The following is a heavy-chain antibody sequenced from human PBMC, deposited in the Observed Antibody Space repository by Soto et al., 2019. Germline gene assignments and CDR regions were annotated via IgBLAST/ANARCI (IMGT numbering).Heavy chain of an antibody. V-gene: IGHV3-73*01. CDR1: GFTFSGSA. CDR2: IRSKSNSYAT. J-gene: IGHJ4*02. D-gene: IGHD4-17*01. CDR3: TRGYGDSVRDY. Sequence: EVQLVESGGGLVQPGGSLKLSCAVSGFTFSGSAMHWVRQASGKGLEWVGRIRSKSNSYATAYAASVKGRFTISRDESKNTAYLQMKSLKTEDTAVYYCTRGYGDSVRDYWGQGTLVTVSS.